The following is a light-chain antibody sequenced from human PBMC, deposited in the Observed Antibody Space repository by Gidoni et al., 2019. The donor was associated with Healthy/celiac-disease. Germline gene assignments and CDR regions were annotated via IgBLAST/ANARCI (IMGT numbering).Light chain of an antibody. V-gene: IGKV3-20*01. CDR1: QSVSSRY. CDR3: QQYGSSPSYT. CDR2: GAS. J-gene: IGKJ2*01. Sequence: IVLTQSPGTLSLSPGERATLSCRASQSVSSRYLAWYQQQPGQAPRLLIYGASSRATGIPDRCSGGGSGTDFTLTISRLEPEDFAVYYCQQYGSSPSYTFGQGTKLEIK.